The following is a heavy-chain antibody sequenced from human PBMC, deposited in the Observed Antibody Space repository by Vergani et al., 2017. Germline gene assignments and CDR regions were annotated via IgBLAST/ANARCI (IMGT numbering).Heavy chain of an antibody. CDR2: IKRDGTET. V-gene: IGHV3-7*01. Sequence: VQLVESGGGLVKPGGFLRLFCAASGFTFGDYYMAWIRLAPGKGLDWVASIKRDGTETFYVDSVKGRFTISRDNAKATLYLQMNSLRDEDRGVYYCARISGGSAPYLHYWGQGTLVTVAS. CDR1: GFTFGDYY. J-gene: IGHJ1*01. CDR3: ARISGGSAPYLHY. D-gene: IGHD2-15*01.